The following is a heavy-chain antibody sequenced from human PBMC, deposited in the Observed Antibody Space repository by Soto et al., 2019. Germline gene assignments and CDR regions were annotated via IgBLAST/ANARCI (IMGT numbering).Heavy chain of an antibody. Sequence: SETLSLTSADYGGAFSGYSGSWIRQPPGKGLEWGGEINHSRSTNYNPTRKARGTISIHTTENQFSLTLTSVTAADTAVYYCARGEWLPRSDYWGQGTQVTVSP. D-gene: IGHD3-3*01. V-gene: IGHV4-34*01. CDR1: GGAFSGYS. CDR2: INHSRST. J-gene: IGHJ4*02. CDR3: ARGEWLPRSDY.